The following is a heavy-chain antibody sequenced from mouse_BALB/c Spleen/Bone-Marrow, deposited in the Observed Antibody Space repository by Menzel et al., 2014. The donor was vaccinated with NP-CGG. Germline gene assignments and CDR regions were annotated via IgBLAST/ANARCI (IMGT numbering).Heavy chain of an antibody. CDR3: ARDYYGSSYYFDY. CDR1: GFTFSSYG. V-gene: IGHV5-6-3*01. D-gene: IGHD1-1*01. Sequence: VQLQQSGGGLVQPGGSLKLSCAASGFTFSSYGMSWVRQTPDKRLELVATINSNGGSTYYPDSVKGRFTISRDNAKNTLYLQMSSLKSEDTAMYYCARDYYGSSYYFDYWGQGTTLTVSS. J-gene: IGHJ2*01. CDR2: INSNGGST.